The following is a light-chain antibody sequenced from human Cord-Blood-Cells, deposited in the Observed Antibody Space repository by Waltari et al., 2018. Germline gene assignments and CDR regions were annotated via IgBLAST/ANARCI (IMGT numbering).Light chain of an antibody. CDR3: CSYAGSYTYVV. Sequence: QSALTQPRSVSGSPGQSVTISCTGTSSDVGGYNYVSWYQQHPGKAPKLMIYDVSRRPSGVPGRVSGSKSGNTASLTSSGLQAEDEADYYCCSYAGSYTYVVFGGGTKLTVL. V-gene: IGLV2-11*01. CDR2: DVS. J-gene: IGLJ2*01. CDR1: SSDVGGYNY.